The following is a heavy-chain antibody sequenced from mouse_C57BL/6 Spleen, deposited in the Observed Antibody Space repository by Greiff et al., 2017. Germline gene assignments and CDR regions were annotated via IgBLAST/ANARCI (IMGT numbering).Heavy chain of an antibody. V-gene: IGHV1-64*01. J-gene: IGHJ4*01. Sequence: QVQLQQSGAELVKPGASVKLSCKASGYTFTSYWMHWVKQRPGQGLEWIGMIQPNSGSTNYNEKFKSKATLTVDKSSSTAYMQLSSRTSEDSAVYYCARGGRDTDYAMDYWGQGTSVTVSS. D-gene: IGHD1-1*01. CDR1: GYTFTSYW. CDR2: IQPNSGST. CDR3: ARGGRDTDYAMDY.